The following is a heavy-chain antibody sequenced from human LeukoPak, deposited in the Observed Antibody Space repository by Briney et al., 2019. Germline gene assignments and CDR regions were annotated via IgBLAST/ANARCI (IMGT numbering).Heavy chain of an antibody. CDR2: ISAYNGDT. D-gene: IGHD3-22*01. J-gene: IGHJ4*02. Sequence: GESLKISCKGSGYTFPIYGITWVRQAPGQGLEWMGWISAYNGDTNYAQKLQGRVTMTTDTSTSIAYMELRNLRSDDTAVYYCARGGYYYDSSGYRFDYWGQGTLVTVSS. V-gene: IGHV1-18*01. CDR3: ARGGYYYDSSGYRFDY. CDR1: GYTFPIYG.